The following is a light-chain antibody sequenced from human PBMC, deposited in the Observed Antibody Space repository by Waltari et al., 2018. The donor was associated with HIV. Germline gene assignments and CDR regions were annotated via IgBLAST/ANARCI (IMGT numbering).Light chain of an antibody. Sequence: QSVLTQPPSASGTPGQRVTISCSGSSSNIENDNVYWYQQLPGAAPRPLSYKDTRRPSGVPGRFTGSKSGTSASLAISGLRSEDEADYYCVGWDSRLSGYVFGSGTKVTVL. CDR2: KDT. V-gene: IGLV1-47*01. J-gene: IGLJ1*01. CDR1: SSNIENDN. CDR3: VGWDSRLSGYV.